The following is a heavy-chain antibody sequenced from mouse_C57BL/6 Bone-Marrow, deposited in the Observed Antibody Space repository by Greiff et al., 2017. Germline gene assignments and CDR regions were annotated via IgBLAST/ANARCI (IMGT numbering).Heavy chain of an antibody. J-gene: IGHJ3*01. CDR1: GFTFSSYA. CDR2: ISSGGDYI. Sequence: EVQLVESGEGLVKPGGSLKLSCAASGFTFSSYAMSWVRQTPEKRLEWVAYISSGGDYIYYADTVKGRFTISRDNTRNTLYLQMSSLESEDTAMYYCTSPSGGFAYWGQGTLVTVSA. V-gene: IGHV5-9-1*02. D-gene: IGHD2-10*02. CDR3: TSPSGGFAY.